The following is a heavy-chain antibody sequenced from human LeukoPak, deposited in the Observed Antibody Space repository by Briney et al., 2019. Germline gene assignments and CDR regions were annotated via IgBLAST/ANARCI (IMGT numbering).Heavy chain of an antibody. CDR3: ATGRAIAVAGWFDP. D-gene: IGHD6-19*01. V-gene: IGHV1-24*01. CDR1: GYTLTELS. J-gene: IGHJ5*02. CDR2: FDPEDGET. Sequence: ASVKVSCKVSGYTLTELSMHWVRQAPGKGREWMGGFDPEDGETIYAQKFQGRVTMTEDTSTDTAYMELSSLRSEDTAVYYCATGRAIAVAGWFDPWGQGTLVTVSS.